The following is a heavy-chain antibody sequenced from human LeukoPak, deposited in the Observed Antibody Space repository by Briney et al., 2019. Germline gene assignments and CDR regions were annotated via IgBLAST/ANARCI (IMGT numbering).Heavy chain of an antibody. V-gene: IGHV3-21*01. Sequence: PGGSLRLSCAASGFTFSSYSMNWVRQAPGKGLEWVSSISSSSSYIYYADSVKGRFTISRDNAKNSLYLQMNSLRAEDTAVYYCASLGLWADYFDYWGQGTLVTVSS. CDR2: ISSSSSYI. J-gene: IGHJ4*02. CDR1: GFTFSSYS. D-gene: IGHD3-16*01. CDR3: ASLGLWADYFDY.